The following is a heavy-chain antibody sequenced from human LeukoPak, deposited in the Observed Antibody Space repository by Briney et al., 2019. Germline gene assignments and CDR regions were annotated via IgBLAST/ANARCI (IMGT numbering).Heavy chain of an antibody. Sequence: PGGSLRLSCAASGFTFSDYYMSWIRQAPGKGLEGVSYISSSGSTIYYADSVKGRFTISRDNAKNSLYLQMNSLRAEDTAVYYCARSDRGSGWYGFYYGMDVWGQGTTVTVSS. CDR1: GFTFSDYY. CDR2: ISSSGSTI. D-gene: IGHD6-19*01. J-gene: IGHJ6*02. V-gene: IGHV3-11*01. CDR3: ARSDRGSGWYGFYYGMDV.